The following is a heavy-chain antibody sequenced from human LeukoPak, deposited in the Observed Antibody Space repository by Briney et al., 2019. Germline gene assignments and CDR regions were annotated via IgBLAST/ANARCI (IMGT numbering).Heavy chain of an antibody. J-gene: IGHJ4*02. D-gene: IGHD6-19*01. Sequence: ASVKVSCKASGYTFTDYYIHWVRQATGQGLEWMGWFNPYSGGTNYAEKFQGRVTMTRDTSITTAYMELSSLRSDDTAMYYCATLRRSGWYIGDWGQGTLVTVFS. CDR2: FNPYSGGT. CDR1: GYTFTDYY. V-gene: IGHV1-2*02. CDR3: ATLRRSGWYIGD.